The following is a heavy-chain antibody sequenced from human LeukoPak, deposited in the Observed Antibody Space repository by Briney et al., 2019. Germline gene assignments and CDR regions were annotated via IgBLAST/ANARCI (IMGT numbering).Heavy chain of an antibody. CDR1: GGSFSGYY. D-gene: IGHD5-18*01. J-gene: IGHJ4*02. CDR3: ARSGYSYDFDY. Sequence: SETLSLTCAVYGGSFSGYYWSWIRQPPGKGLEWIGETNHSGSTNYNPSLKSRVTISVDTSKNQFSLKLSSVTAADTAVYYCARSGYSYDFDYWGQGTLVTVSS. V-gene: IGHV4-34*01. CDR2: TNHSGST.